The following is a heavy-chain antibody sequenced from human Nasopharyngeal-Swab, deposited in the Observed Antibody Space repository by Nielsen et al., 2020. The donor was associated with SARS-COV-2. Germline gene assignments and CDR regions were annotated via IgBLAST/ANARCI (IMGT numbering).Heavy chain of an antibody. Sequence: SETLSLPFTVSCGSISSGAYYWSWIRQHPGKGLEWIGYIYYNGSTYYNPSLKSRVTISVDTSKNQFSLKLSSVTAADTAVYYCARVDSSIAARRDFDYWGQGTLVTVSS. V-gene: IGHV4-31*03. J-gene: IGHJ4*02. D-gene: IGHD6-6*01. CDR2: IYYNGST. CDR3: ARVDSSIAARRDFDY. CDR1: CGSISSGAYY.